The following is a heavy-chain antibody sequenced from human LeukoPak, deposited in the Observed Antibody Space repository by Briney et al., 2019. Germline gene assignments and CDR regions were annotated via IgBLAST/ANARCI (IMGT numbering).Heavy chain of an antibody. CDR1: GSTFTGYN. Sequence: ASVKVSCKASGSTFTGYNIHWVRQAPGQGLEWMGWINPNSGGTNYAQKFQGRVTMARDTSISTAYMELSTLRSDDTAVYYCARINTVFGVINNDYWGQGTLVTVSS. CDR3: ARINTVFGVINNDY. CDR2: INPNSGGT. J-gene: IGHJ4*02. D-gene: IGHD3-3*01. V-gene: IGHV1-2*02.